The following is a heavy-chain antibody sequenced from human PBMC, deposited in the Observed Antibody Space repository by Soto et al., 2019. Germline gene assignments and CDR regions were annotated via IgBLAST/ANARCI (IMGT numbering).Heavy chain of an antibody. D-gene: IGHD5-12*01. V-gene: IGHV1-69*05. Sequence: KISCKASGGTFSSYAISWLRQAPGQGLEWMGGIIPIYGTANYAQKLQGRVTITTDESTNTAYMELSSLRSEDTAVYYCARDSVEMATLEYYFDYWGQGTLVTVSS. CDR1: GGTFSSYA. J-gene: IGHJ4*02. CDR2: IIPIYGTA. CDR3: ARDSVEMATLEYYFDY.